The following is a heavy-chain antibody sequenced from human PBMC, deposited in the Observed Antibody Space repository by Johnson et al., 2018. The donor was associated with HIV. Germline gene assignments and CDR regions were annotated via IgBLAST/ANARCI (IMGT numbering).Heavy chain of an antibody. J-gene: IGHJ3*02. V-gene: IGHV3-23*04. D-gene: IGHD3-16*01. Sequence: VQLVESGGGLVQPGGSLRLSCAASGFIFSSYWMSWVRQAPGKGLEWVSGVTGTGGDKYYAESVKGRFTISRDNSKNTLYLQMNKLRAEDTAVYFCASQVRGLRLGVDAFDIWGQGTMVTVSS. CDR3: ASQVRGLRLGVDAFDI. CDR2: VTGTGGDK. CDR1: GFIFSSYW.